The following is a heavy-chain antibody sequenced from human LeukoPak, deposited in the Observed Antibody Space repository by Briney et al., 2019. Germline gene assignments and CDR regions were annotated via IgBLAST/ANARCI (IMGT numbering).Heavy chain of an antibody. CDR3: ARDGYYDSSGYNRDAFDI. Sequence: RPSETLSLTCTVSGGSITSYYWSWIRQPPVKGLESIGYIYYSGSTNYNPSLKSRVTISVDTSKNQVSLKLSSVTAADTAVYYCARDGYYDSSGYNRDAFDIWGQGTMVTVSS. J-gene: IGHJ3*02. V-gene: IGHV4-59*01. CDR2: IYYSGST. D-gene: IGHD3-22*01. CDR1: GGSITSYY.